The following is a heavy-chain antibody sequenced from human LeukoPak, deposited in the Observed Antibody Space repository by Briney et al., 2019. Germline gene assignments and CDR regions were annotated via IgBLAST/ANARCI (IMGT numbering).Heavy chain of an antibody. CDR1: GGSISSSNW. Sequence: SGTLSLTCAVSGGSISSSNWWSWVRQPPGKGVEWVGEIYHSGSTNYNPSLKSRVTISVDKSKNQFSLKLSSVTAADTAVYYCAREHYYGSGSSYYYYYGRDVWGQGTTVTVSS. D-gene: IGHD3-10*01. J-gene: IGHJ6*02. V-gene: IGHV4-4*02. CDR2: IYHSGST. CDR3: AREHYYGSGSSYYYYYGRDV.